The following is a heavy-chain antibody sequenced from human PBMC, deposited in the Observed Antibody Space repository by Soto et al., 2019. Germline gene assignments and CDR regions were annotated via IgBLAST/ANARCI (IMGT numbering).Heavy chain of an antibody. D-gene: IGHD1-26*01. CDR1: GVTFISYA. CDR2: ISGSGDST. J-gene: IGHJ6*02. Sequence: PGGFLRLSCAASGVTFISYAMTWVRQAPGKGLERVSGISGSGDSTYYADSVKGRFTISRDNSKNTLYLQMNSLSAEDTALYYCAKGALVSSGSFAPYYSGMDVSGQATTGTLSS. V-gene: IGHV3-23*01. CDR3: AKGALVSSGSFAPYYSGMDV.